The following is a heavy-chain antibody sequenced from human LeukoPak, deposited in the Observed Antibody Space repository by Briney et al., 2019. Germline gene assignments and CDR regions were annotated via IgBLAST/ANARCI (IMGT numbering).Heavy chain of an antibody. D-gene: IGHD3-22*01. J-gene: IGHJ4*02. Sequence: PGGSLRLSCAASGFTFSSYWMHWVRHAPGKGLVWVSRINSDGSSTSYADSVKGRFTISRDNAKNTLYLQMNSLRAEDTAVYYCARGPYYDSSGYYLDYWGQGTLVTVSS. V-gene: IGHV3-74*01. CDR1: GFTFSSYW. CDR2: INSDGSST. CDR3: ARGPYYDSSGYYLDY.